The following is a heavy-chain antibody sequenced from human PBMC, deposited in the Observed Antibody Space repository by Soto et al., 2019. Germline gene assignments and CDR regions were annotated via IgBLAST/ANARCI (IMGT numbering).Heavy chain of an antibody. CDR2: IIPIFGTA. CDR1: GGTFSSYA. D-gene: IGHD6-13*01. Sequence: SVKVSCKASGGTFSSYAISWVRQAPGQGLEWMGGIIPIFGTANYAQKFQGRVTITADESTSTAYMELSSLRSEDTAVYYRARPRIAAAGLWFDYWGQGTLVTVSS. V-gene: IGHV1-69*13. CDR3: ARPRIAAAGLWFDY. J-gene: IGHJ4*02.